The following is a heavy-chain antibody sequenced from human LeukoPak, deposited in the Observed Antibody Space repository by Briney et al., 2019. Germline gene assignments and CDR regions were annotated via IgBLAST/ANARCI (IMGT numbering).Heavy chain of an antibody. V-gene: IGHV4-4*07. D-gene: IGHD6-13*01. Sequence: PSETLSLTCTVSGGSISSYYWSWIRQPAGKGLEWIGRIYTSGSTNYNPSLKSRVTMSVDTSKNQFSLKLSSVTAADTAVYYCARSFVTSSWYDFDYWGQGTLVTVSS. J-gene: IGHJ4*02. CDR3: ARSFVTSSWYDFDY. CDR1: GGSISSYY. CDR2: IYTSGST.